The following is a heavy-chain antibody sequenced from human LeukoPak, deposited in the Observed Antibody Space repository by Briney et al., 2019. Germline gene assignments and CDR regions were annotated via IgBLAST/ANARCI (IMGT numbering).Heavy chain of an antibody. J-gene: IGHJ4*02. CDR1: GYTFTGYY. CDR2: INPNSGGT. CDR3: ARGGPIVVVPAAAGY. Sequence: ASVKVSCKASGYTFTGYYMHWVRQAPGQGLEWMGWINPNSGGTNYAQKFQGRVTMTRDTSISTAYMELSRLRSDDTAVYYCARGGPIVVVPAAAGYWGQGTLVTVSS. D-gene: IGHD2-2*01. V-gene: IGHV1-2*02.